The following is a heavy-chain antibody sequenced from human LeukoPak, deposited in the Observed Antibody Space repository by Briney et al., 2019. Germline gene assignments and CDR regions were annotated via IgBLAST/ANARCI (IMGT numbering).Heavy chain of an antibody. V-gene: IGHV3-30*01. Sequence: GRSLRLSCAASGFTFSSYAMHWVRQAPGKGLEWVAVISYGGDNKYYADSVKGRFTISRDNSKNTPYLQMNSLRAEDTAVYYCARDFAAHDLRPIGYWGQGTLVTVSS. J-gene: IGHJ4*02. CDR2: ISYGGDNK. CDR1: GFTFSSYA. CDR3: ARDFAAHDLRPIGY. D-gene: IGHD3-3*01.